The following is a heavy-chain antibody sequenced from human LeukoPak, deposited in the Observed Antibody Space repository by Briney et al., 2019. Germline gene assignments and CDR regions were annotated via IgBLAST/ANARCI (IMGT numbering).Heavy chain of an antibody. V-gene: IGHV3-30*02. CDR1: GFTVSSNY. J-gene: IGHJ3*02. Sequence: PGGSLRLSCAASGFTVSSNYMSWVRQAPGKGLEWVAFIRYDGSNKYYADSVKGRFTISRDNSKNTLYLQMNSLRAEDTAVYYCATQSSGWSWGHAFDIWGQGTMVTVSS. CDR3: ATQSSGWSWGHAFDI. D-gene: IGHD6-19*01. CDR2: IRYDGSNK.